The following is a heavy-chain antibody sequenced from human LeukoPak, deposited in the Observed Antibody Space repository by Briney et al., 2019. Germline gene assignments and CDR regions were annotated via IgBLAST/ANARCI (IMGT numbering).Heavy chain of an antibody. Sequence: SETLSLTCTVSGGSISSRGYYWAWIRQPPGKGLEWIGSIYYDGSTYYNPSLKSRVTISVDTSRNQFSLKLSSVAAADTAVYYCARDRGYYWYFDLWGRGTLITVSS. V-gene: IGHV4-39*07. CDR2: IYYDGST. D-gene: IGHD5-12*01. CDR3: ARDRGYYWYFDL. CDR1: GGSISSRGYY. J-gene: IGHJ2*01.